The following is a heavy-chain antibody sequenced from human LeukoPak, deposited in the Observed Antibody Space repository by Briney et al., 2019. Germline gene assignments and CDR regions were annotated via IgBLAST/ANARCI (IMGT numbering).Heavy chain of an antibody. CDR1: GFTFSTYA. D-gene: IGHD3/OR15-3a*01. CDR3: AKVATWTYFDS. V-gene: IGHV3-23*01. Sequence: PGGSLRLSCAASGFTFSTYAMSWVRQAPGKGLEWVSDISGSGGSTYYADSVKGRFTVSRDNSKNTLYLQMSSLRADDTAVYYCAKVATWTYFDSWGQGTLVTVSS. J-gene: IGHJ4*02. CDR2: ISGSGGST.